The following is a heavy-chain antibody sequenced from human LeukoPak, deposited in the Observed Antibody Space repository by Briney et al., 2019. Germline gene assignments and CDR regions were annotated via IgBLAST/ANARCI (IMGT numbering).Heavy chain of an antibody. V-gene: IGHV3-7*01. CDR1: GFTFSGYW. CDR3: ARGPTKGNGFDI. CDR2: IKQDGSEK. Sequence: GGSLRLSCAASGFTFSGYWMSWVRQAPGEGLGWVANIKQDGSEKYYVASVKGRLPISRDNAKNSLYLQMTSLRAEDTAVYHCARGPTKGNGFDIWGQGTMVTVSS. J-gene: IGHJ3*02.